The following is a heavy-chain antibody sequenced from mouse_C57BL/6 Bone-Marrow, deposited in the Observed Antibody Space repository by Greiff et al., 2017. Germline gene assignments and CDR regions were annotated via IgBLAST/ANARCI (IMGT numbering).Heavy chain of an antibody. V-gene: IGHV14-3*01. J-gene: IGHJ2*01. Sequence: EVKLVESVAELVRPGASVKLSCTASGFNIKNTYMHWVKQRPEQGLEWIGRIDPANGNTKYAPKFQGKATITADTSSNTAYLQLSSLTSEDTAIYYCARSFITTVVGDYFDYWGQGTTLTVSS. CDR2: IDPANGNT. CDR3: ARSFITTVVGDYFDY. D-gene: IGHD1-1*01. CDR1: GFNIKNTY.